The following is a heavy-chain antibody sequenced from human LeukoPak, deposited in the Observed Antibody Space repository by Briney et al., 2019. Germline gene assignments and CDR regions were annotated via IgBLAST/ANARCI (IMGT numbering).Heavy chain of an antibody. J-gene: IGHJ4*02. Sequence: SETLSLTCTVSGGSISSSSYYWGWLRQPPGKGLEWIGSSYYSGSTNYNPSLKSRVTISVDTSKNQFSLKLSSVTAADTAVYYCARHVVTRSGSSLNYFDYWGQGTLVTVSS. CDR1: GGSISSSSYY. D-gene: IGHD3-10*01. V-gene: IGHV4-39*01. CDR3: ARHVVTRSGSSLNYFDY. CDR2: SYYSGST.